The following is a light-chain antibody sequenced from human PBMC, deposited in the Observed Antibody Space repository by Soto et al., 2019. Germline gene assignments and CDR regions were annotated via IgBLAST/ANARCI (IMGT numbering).Light chain of an antibody. V-gene: IGKV3-11*01. J-gene: IGKJ5*01. Sequence: DIVVTQSPATLSLSPEERATLSCRASQSVGRYLAWYQQRPGQAPSLLIYDASNRATGVPARFSGGGSGTDFTLTISSLEPEDFAVYYCQQRNDWRRGTFGQGTRLEIK. CDR1: QSVGRY. CDR2: DAS. CDR3: QQRNDWRRGT.